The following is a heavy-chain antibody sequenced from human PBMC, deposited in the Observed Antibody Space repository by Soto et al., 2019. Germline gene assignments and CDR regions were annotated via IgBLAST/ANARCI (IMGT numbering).Heavy chain of an antibody. D-gene: IGHD2-15*01. CDR1: GFIVSDTY. CDR2: ISNRGDT. V-gene: IGHV3-66*01. J-gene: IGHJ3*02. CDR3: AREPRYCRGGSCSITGDAYDI. Sequence: GGSLRLSCTASGFIVSDTYVNWVRQAPGKGLEWVSVISNRGDTHYADSVRGRFSLSRDISDNTLHLQMNNLKVEDAAVYYCAREPRYCRGGSCSITGDAYDIWGQGTMVTVSS.